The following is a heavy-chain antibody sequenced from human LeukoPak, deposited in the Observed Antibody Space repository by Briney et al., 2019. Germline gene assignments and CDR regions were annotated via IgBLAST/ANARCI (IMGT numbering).Heavy chain of an antibody. J-gene: IGHJ2*01. CDR2: IYSSGST. D-gene: IGHD3-9*01. Sequence: SQTLSLTCTVSGDSISTLNYYWSWIRQPAGKGLEWIGRIYSSGSTNYNPSLKSRVTISVDTSKNQFYLKMNSVTAADTAVYYCARNPPTIFGHFDLWGRGTLVTVSS. V-gene: IGHV4-61*02. CDR1: GDSISTLNYY. CDR3: ARNPPTIFGHFDL.